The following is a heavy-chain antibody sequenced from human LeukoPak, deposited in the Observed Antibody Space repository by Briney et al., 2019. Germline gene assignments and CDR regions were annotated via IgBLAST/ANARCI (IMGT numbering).Heavy chain of an antibody. V-gene: IGHV3-64*01. D-gene: IGHD6-6*01. CDR3: AREGQLVSNDY. J-gene: IGHJ4*02. CDR2: ISSNGGST. CDR1: GFTFSSCA. Sequence: GGSLRLSCAASGFTFSSCAMHWVRQVPGKGLEYVSAISSNGGSTYYANSVKGRFTISRDNSKNTLYLQMGSLRAEDMAVYYCAREGQLVSNDYWGQGTLVTVSS.